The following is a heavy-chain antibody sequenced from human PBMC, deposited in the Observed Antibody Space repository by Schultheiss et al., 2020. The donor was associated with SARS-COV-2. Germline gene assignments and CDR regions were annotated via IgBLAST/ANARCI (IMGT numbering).Heavy chain of an antibody. D-gene: IGHD5-18*01. V-gene: IGHV4-59*12. J-gene: IGHJ3*02. Sequence: SQTLSLTCTVSGGSISSYYWSWIRQPPGKGLEWIGYIYYSGSTSYNPSLQSRVTISVDTSKNQFSLKLSSVTAADTAVYYCARDKIGYSYAFDIWGQGTMVTVSS. CDR1: GGSISSYY. CDR2: IYYSGST. CDR3: ARDKIGYSYAFDI.